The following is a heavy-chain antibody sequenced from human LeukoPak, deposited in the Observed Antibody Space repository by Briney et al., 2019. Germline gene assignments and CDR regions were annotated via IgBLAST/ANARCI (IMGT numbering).Heavy chain of an antibody. CDR3: AKDVGGSWENFDY. Sequence: ASVKVSCKASGYTFTGYYMHWVRQAPGQGLEWMGWINPNSGGTNYAQKFQGRVTMTRDTSISTAYMELSRLRSDDTAVYYCAKDVGGSWENFDYWGQGTLVTVSS. V-gene: IGHV1-2*02. CDR2: INPNSGGT. J-gene: IGHJ4*02. CDR1: GYTFTGYY. D-gene: IGHD6-13*01.